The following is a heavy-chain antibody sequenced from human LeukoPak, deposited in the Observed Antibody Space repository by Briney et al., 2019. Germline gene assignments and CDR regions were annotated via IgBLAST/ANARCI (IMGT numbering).Heavy chain of an antibody. CDR1: GFIFSSYP. J-gene: IGHJ4*02. V-gene: IGHV3-64*01. CDR2: ISSNGGST. Sequence: GGSLRLSCAASGFIFSSYPMYWVRQAPGKGLECVSAISSNGGSTYYANSVKGRFTISRDNSKNTLYLQMGSLRAEDMAVYYCARTSGQQLTFDYWGQGTLDTVSS. CDR3: ARTSGQQLTFDY. D-gene: IGHD6-13*01.